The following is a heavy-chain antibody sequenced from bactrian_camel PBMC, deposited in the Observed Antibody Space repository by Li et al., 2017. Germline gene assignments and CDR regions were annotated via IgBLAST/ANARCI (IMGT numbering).Heavy chain of an antibody. CDR2: IDSGGST. J-gene: IGHJ7*01. CDR1: GYTYSNYC. V-gene: IGHV3S53*01. Sequence: HVQLVESGGGSVQSGGSLRLSCAASGYTYSNYCMAWFRQAPGKEREGVAHIDSGGSTIYADSVKGRFTISRDNAKNTVYLQLNSLKTEDMAMYYCAKVIYNGMDYWGKGTQVTVS.